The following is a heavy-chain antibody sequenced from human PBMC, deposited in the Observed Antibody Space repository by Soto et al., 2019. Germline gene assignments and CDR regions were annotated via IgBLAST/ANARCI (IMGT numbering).Heavy chain of an antibody. CDR1: GFTFSSYD. CDR2: IGTAGDT. D-gene: IGHD3-10*01. Sequence: GGSLRLSCAASGFTFSSYDMHWVRQATGKGLEWVSAIGTAGDTYYPGSVKGRFTISRENAKNSLYLQMNSLRAEDTAVYYCARTSITMVRGINDAFDIWGQGTMVTVSS. CDR3: ARTSITMVRGINDAFDI. J-gene: IGHJ3*02. V-gene: IGHV3-13*01.